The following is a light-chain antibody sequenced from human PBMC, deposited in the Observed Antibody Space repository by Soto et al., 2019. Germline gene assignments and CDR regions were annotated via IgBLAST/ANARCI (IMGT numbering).Light chain of an antibody. CDR2: GAS. V-gene: IGKV3-15*01. CDR1: QSISSN. J-gene: IGKJ3*01. CDR3: QQYNNWPFT. Sequence: EIVMTQSPATLSVSPGERATLSCRASQSISSNLAWYQQKPGQAPRLLIYGASTRATGIPATFSGSGSGTEFTLTISSLQSEDFAVYYCQQYNNWPFTFGPAPKVDIK.